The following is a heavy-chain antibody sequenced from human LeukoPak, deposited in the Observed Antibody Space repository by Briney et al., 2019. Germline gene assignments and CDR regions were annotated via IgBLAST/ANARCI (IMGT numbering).Heavy chain of an antibody. CDR3: VSAVRGSSFAI. Sequence: PGGSLRLSCAASGFIFSNYWMGWVRQAPGKGLESLANIKTDGSEKYYVDSVKGRFSIYRDNAKNSLYLQMNSLRAEDKAVYYCVSAVRGSSFAICGQGTKVTVSS. CDR2: IKTDGSEK. V-gene: IGHV3-7*03. CDR1: GFIFSNYW. J-gene: IGHJ3*02. D-gene: IGHD3-10*02.